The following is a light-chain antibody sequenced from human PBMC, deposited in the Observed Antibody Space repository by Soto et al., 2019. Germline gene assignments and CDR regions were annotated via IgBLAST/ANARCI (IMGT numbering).Light chain of an antibody. Sequence: EIVMTQSPATLSVSPGERATLSCRASQSVSSNLAWYQQKPGQAPRLLIYGASTRATGIPARFNGSGSGTEFTLTISSLQSEDFAVYYCQQDNNWPRTFGQGTKV. CDR2: GAS. CDR1: QSVSSN. V-gene: IGKV3-15*01. J-gene: IGKJ1*01. CDR3: QQDNNWPRT.